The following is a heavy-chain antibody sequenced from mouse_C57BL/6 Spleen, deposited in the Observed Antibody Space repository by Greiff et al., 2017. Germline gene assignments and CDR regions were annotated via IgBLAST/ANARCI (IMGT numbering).Heavy chain of an antibody. CDR2: IYPYNGDT. V-gene: IGHV1-20*01. CDR1: GYSFTGYF. CDR3: ERWPYYGSSYGAMEY. Sequence: EVQGVESGPELVKPGASVKISCKASGYSFTGYFMNWVMQSHGKSLEWIGRIYPYNGDTFYNQKFKGKATLTVDKSSSTAHMELRSLTSEDSAVYYCERWPYYGSSYGAMEYWGQGTSVTVSS. D-gene: IGHD1-1*01. J-gene: IGHJ4*01.